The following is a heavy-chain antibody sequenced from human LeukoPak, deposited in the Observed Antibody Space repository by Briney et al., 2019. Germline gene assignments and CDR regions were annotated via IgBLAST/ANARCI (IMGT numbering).Heavy chain of an antibody. Sequence: ASVKVSCKASGYTFTSYYMHWVLQAPGQALEWMGWIHPSTGNPTYAQGFTGRFVFSLDTSVSTTYLQISSLKAEDTAVYFCARAFQSLGGLSLPDYWGQGTLVTVSS. CDR2: IHPSTGNP. D-gene: IGHD3-16*02. CDR1: GYTFTSYY. V-gene: IGHV7-4-1*02. J-gene: IGHJ4*02. CDR3: ARAFQSLGGLSLPDY.